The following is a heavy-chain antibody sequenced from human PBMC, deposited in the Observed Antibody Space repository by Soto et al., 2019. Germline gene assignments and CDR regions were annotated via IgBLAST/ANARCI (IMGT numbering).Heavy chain of an antibody. V-gene: IGHV3-11*05. CDR1: GFPFSDYY. J-gene: IGHJ4*02. CDR3: ARRRPTGYYNY. D-gene: IGHD3-9*01. CDR2: ISSSGSDT. Sequence: QVQLVESGGDLVKPGGSLRLSCAASGFPFSDYYMSWIRQAPGKGLEWVSSISSSGSDTNYAQSVKGRFTISRDNAKNSLHLQMNSLRAEDTAVYYCARRRPTGYYNYWGQGTLVTVSA.